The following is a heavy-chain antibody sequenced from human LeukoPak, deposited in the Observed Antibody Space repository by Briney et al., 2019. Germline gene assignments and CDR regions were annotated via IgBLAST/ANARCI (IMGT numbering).Heavy chain of an antibody. J-gene: IGHJ4*02. D-gene: IGHD5-12*01. CDR3: ARYSGYDDEGEYFDY. CDR1: RFTFSSYA. Sequence: GGSLRLSCAASRFTFSSYAMSWVRQAPGKGLEWVANIKQDGSEKYYVDSVKGRFTISRDNAKSSLYLQMNSLRAEDTAVYCARYSGYDDEGEYFDYWGQGTLVTVSS. CDR2: IKQDGSEK. V-gene: IGHV3-7*01.